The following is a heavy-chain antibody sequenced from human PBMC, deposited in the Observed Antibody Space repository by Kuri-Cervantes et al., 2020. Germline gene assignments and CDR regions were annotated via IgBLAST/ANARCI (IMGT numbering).Heavy chain of an antibody. D-gene: IGHD3-10*01. CDR3: AKDYGFTYASGSRGTGYFDY. CDR1: GFTFDVYA. CDR2: ISWNSSSI. J-gene: IGHJ4*02. Sequence: SLKISCAASGFTFDVYAMHWVRQAPGQGLEWVSGISWNSSSIGYSDPVKSRFTTSRDNAKNSLFPQMNSPGAEDTALFYCAKDYGFTYASGSRGTGYFDYWGQGTLVTVSS. V-gene: IGHV3-9*01.